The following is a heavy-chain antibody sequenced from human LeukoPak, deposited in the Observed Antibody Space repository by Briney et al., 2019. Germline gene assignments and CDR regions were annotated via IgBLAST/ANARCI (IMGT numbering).Heavy chain of an antibody. CDR3: ARVWGGSGWPYDAFDI. Sequence: PSETLSLTCTVSGGSINSSSYYWGWIRQPPGKGLEWIGSIYYSGSTYYNPSLKSRVTISVDTSKNQFSLKLSSVTAADTAVYYCARVWGGSGWPYDAFDIWGQGTMVTVSS. D-gene: IGHD6-19*01. V-gene: IGHV4-39*07. CDR1: GGSINSSSYY. CDR2: IYYSGST. J-gene: IGHJ3*02.